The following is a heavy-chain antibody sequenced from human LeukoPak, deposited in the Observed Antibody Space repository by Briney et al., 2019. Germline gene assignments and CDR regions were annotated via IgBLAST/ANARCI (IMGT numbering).Heavy chain of an antibody. CDR1: GFTFSSYW. CDR3: SINYYYYGMDV. J-gene: IGHJ6*04. CDR2: IKQDGSEK. V-gene: IGHV3-7*03. Sequence: PGGSLRLSCAASGFTFSSYWMSWVRQAPGKGLGWVANIKQDGSEKYYVDSVRGRFTISRDNAKNSLYLQMNSLRAEDTAVYYCSINYYYYGMDVWGKGTTVTVSS.